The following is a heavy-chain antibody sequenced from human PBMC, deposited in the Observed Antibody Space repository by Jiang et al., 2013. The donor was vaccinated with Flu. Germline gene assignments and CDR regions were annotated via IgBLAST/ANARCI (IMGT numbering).Heavy chain of an antibody. CDR2: INTGNGNT. CDR1: GYTFISYA. CDR3: ARDLRLGYSYGFVY. Sequence: GAEVKKPGASVRVSCKASGYTFISYAIHWVRQAPGQRLEWMGWINTGNGNTKYSQKFQGRVIITRDTSASTAFMDLSGLRSEDTAVYYCARDLRLGYSYGFVYWGQGTPGSPSPQ. J-gene: IGHJ4*02. V-gene: IGHV1-3*04. D-gene: IGHD5-18*01.